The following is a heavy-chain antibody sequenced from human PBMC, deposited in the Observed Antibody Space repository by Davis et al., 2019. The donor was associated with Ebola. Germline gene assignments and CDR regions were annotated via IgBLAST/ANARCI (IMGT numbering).Heavy chain of an antibody. Sequence: AASVKVSCKASGFTFTSSAMQWVRQARGQRLEWIGWIVVGSGNTNYAQKFQERVTITRDMSTSTAFMELSSLRSEDTAVYYCAGRGDYDYIDYYGMDVWGKGTTVTVSS. CDR3: AGRGDYDYIDYYGMDV. CDR1: GFTFTSSA. CDR2: IVVGSGNT. J-gene: IGHJ6*04. D-gene: IGHD5-12*01. V-gene: IGHV1-58*02.